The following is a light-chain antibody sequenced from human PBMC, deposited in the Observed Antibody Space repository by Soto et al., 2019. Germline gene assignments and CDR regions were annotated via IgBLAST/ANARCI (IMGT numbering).Light chain of an antibody. Sequence: DIVMRQSPATLSVSPGERATLSCRASQSVSSNLAWYQQKPGQAPSLLIYGASTRATGIPARISGSGSGTEFTLTISSLQSEDFAVYYCQQYNNWPLTFGGGTKVEIK. CDR2: GAS. CDR1: QSVSSN. J-gene: IGKJ4*01. V-gene: IGKV3-15*01. CDR3: QQYNNWPLT.